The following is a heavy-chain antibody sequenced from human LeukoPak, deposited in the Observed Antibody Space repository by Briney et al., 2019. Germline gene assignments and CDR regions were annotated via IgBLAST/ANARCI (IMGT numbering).Heavy chain of an antibody. V-gene: IGHV4-61*02. CDR2: TYTTGST. J-gene: IGHJ4*02. Sequence: SETLSLTCTVSGVSIANTFYYWNWLRQPAGKGLEWIGRTYTTGSTDYNPSLKRRVTISLDTARNQFSLKLSSVTAADTAVYYCARRQDGHDYWGQGTLVTVSS. CDR3: ARRQDGHDY. CDR1: GVSIANTFYY.